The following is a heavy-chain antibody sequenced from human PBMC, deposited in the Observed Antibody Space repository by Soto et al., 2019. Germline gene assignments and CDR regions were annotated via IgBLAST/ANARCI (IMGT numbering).Heavy chain of an antibody. J-gene: IGHJ6*03. CDR1: GFTFNSHW. V-gene: IGHV3-74*01. CDR2: INSDGSTT. CDR3: ARGAKGAYYMDV. Sequence: EVQLVESGGGLVHPGGSLRLSCAASGFTFNSHWMHWARQAPGKGLVWISRINSDGSTTNYADSVKGRLTISRDNAKNTVYVQINSLGAEDTAVYYCARGAKGAYYMDVWGKGTTVTVSS. D-gene: IGHD2-21*01.